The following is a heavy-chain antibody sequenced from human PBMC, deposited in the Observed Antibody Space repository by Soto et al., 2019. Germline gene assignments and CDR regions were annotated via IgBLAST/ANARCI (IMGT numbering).Heavy chain of an antibody. V-gene: IGHV4-4*02. J-gene: IGHJ4*02. CDR3: GRANTSGTPIDS. CDR1: GGSVNNPNC. Sequence: QVQLQQSGPGLVKPSGTLSLTCAVSGGSVNNPNCWNWVRQPPEKGLEWIGEVHHSGTSNYSPSLKTRLTLSVDKSINEVSTNLRSVTAADTAIYSCGRANTSGTPIDSWGQGILVTVSS. D-gene: IGHD6-19*01. CDR2: VHHSGTS.